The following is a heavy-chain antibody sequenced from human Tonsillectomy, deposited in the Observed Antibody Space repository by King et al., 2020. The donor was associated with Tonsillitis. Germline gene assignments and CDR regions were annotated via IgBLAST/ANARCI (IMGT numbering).Heavy chain of an antibody. J-gene: IGHJ5*02. D-gene: IGHD3-3*02. V-gene: IGHV4-61*02. Sequence: VQLQESGPGLVKPSHTLSLTCTVSGGSISSGTYYWSWIRQPAGKGLEWIGRIYSSGSTNYNPPLKSRVSMSVDTSKSQFSLKLSSVTAADTAVYYCAREYYQFVFDPWGQGTLVTVSS. CDR1: GGSISSGTYY. CDR3: AREYYQFVFDP. CDR2: IYSSGST.